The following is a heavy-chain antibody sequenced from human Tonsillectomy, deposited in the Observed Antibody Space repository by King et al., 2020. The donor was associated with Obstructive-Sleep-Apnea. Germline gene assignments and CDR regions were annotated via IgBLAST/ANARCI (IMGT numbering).Heavy chain of an antibody. J-gene: IGHJ2*01. CDR3: ARLGCGGDCYSSKDWYFDL. CDR1: GGSISSGGYY. Sequence: QLQESGPGLVKPSQTLSLTCTVSGGSISSGGYYWSWVRQHPGKGLVWIGYIFYSGGTHYTPSPTCRVTISVETSKNQFSLKLSSVTAADTAVYYCARLGCGGDCYSSKDWYFDLWGRGTLVTVSS. V-gene: IGHV4-31*03. CDR2: IFYSGGT. D-gene: IGHD2-21*02.